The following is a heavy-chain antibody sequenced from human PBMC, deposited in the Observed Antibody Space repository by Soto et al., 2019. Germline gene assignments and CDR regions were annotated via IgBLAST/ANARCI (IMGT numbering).Heavy chain of an antibody. CDR1: GYTFTSYG. D-gene: IGHD6-19*01. J-gene: IGHJ6*02. CDR3: AKRSGWQETATYYFGMER. CDR2: ISAYNGNT. Sequence: ASVKVSCKASGYTFTSYGISWVRQAPGQGLEWMGWISAYNGNTNYAQKLQGRVTMTTDTSTSTAYMELRSLRSDDTAVYYCAKRSGWQETATYYFGMERWGQGTKVTVS. V-gene: IGHV1-18*01.